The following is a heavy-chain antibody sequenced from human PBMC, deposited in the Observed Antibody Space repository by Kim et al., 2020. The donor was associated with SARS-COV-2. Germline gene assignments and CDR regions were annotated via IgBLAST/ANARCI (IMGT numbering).Heavy chain of an antibody. D-gene: IGHD6-13*01. CDR2: ISYDGSNK. CDR1: GFTFSSYA. V-gene: IGHV3-30-3*01. CDR3: ASPIQFSSWYPGFSVDY. Sequence: GGSLRLSCAASGFTFSSYAMHWVRQAPGKGLEWVAVISYDGSNKYYADSVKGRFTISRDNSKNTLYLQMNSLRAEDTAVYYCASPIQFSSWYPGFSVDYWGQGTLVTVSS. J-gene: IGHJ4*02.